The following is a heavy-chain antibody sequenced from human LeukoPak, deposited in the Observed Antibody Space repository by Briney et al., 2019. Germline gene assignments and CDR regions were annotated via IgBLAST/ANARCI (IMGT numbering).Heavy chain of an antibody. Sequence: GGSLRLSCAASAFTFSSYAMSWVRQAPGKGLEWVSAISGSGGSTYYADSVKGRFTISRDNSKNTLYLQMNSLRAEDTAVYYGAKPGTTMIVVAWVQGTLVTVSS. J-gene: IGHJ5*02. V-gene: IGHV3-23*01. CDR3: AKPGTTMIVVA. CDR1: AFTFSSYA. CDR2: ISGSGGST. D-gene: IGHD3-22*01.